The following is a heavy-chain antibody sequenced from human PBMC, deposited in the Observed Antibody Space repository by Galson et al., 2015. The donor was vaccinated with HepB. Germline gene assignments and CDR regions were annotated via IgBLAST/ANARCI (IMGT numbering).Heavy chain of an antibody. CDR1: GFTFSSYA. CDR2: ISYDGSNK. D-gene: IGHD1-26*01. V-gene: IGHV3-30*18. J-gene: IGHJ4*02. CDR3: AKAFVGGNYYIFDY. Sequence: SLRLSCAASGFTFSSYAMHWVRQAPGRGLEWVALISYDGSNKYYADSVKGRFTISRDNPKNTLYLQMNSLRAEDTAVYYCAKAFVGGNYYIFDYWGQGTLVTVSS.